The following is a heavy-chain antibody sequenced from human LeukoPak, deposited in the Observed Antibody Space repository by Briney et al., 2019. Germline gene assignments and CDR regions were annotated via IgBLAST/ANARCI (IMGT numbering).Heavy chain of an antibody. Sequence: GGSLRLSCAASGFTFSSHWMSWVRQAPGKGLEWVANIVQDGSQKYYVDSVKGRFTISRDNAKNSLYLQMNSLRAEDTAVYYCAREMGGVWYDSSGYYDYWGQGTLVTVSS. J-gene: IGHJ4*02. V-gene: IGHV3-7*01. CDR1: GFTFSSHW. D-gene: IGHD3-22*01. CDR3: AREMGGVWYDSSGYYDY. CDR2: IVQDGSQK.